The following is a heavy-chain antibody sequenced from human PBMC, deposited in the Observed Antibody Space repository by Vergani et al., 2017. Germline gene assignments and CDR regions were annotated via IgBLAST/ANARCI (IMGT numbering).Heavy chain of an antibody. J-gene: IGHJ5*02. CDR2: INAGNGNT. Sequence: QVQLVQSGAEVKKPGASVKVSCKASGYTFTSYAMHWVRQAPGQRLEWMGWINAGNGNTKYSQKFQGRVTITRETSASKAYMELSSLISEDTAVYYCARDPTGGLHRANWFDPWGQGTLVTVSS. D-gene: IGHD5-12*01. V-gene: IGHV1-3*01. CDR3: ARDPTGGLHRANWFDP. CDR1: GYTFTSYA.